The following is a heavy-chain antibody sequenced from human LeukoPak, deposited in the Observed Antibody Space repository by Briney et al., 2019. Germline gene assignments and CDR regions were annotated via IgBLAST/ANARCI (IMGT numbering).Heavy chain of an antibody. CDR2: IYHIGST. CDR1: GYFISNDYY. D-gene: IGHD2-15*01. V-gene: IGHV4-38-2*01. CDR3: ARIYCTGGSCYHHDY. Sequence: PSETLSLTCAVSGYFISNDYYWGWIRKPPGKGLDWIGTIYHIGSTYYNPSLKSRVIISVDTSKNQFSLKLNSVTAADTAVYYCARIYCTGGSCYHHDYWGQGTLVTVSS. J-gene: IGHJ4*02.